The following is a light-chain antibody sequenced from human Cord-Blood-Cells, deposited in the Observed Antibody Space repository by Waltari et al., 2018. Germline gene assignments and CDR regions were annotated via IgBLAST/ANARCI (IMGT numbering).Light chain of an antibody. CDR3: QQYGSSPPLT. CDR2: GAS. Sequence: EIVLTQSPGTLYLSPGERATLSCRASQSVSSSYLAWYQQKPAQAPSLLIYGASSRATGIPDRFSGSGSATDFTLPISRLEPEDFAVYYCQQYGSSPPLTFGGGTKVEIK. V-gene: IGKV3-20*01. J-gene: IGKJ4*01. CDR1: QSVSSSY.